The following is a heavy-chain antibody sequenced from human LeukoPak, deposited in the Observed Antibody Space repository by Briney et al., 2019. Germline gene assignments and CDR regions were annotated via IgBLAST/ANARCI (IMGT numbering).Heavy chain of an antibody. CDR3: ARDEGVGERGAY. CDR2: ISAYNGNT. V-gene: IGHV1-18*01. CDR1: GYTFTNYG. D-gene: IGHD3-16*01. Sequence: ASVKVSCKASGYTFTNYGISWVRQAPGQGLEWMGWISAYNGNTNYAQKLQDRVTMTTDTSTSTAYMELRSLRSDDTAMYYCARDEGVGERGAYWGQGTLVTVSS. J-gene: IGHJ4*02.